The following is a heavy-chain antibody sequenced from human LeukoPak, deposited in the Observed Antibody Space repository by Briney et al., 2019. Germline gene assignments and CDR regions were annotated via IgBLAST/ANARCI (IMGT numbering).Heavy chain of an antibody. Sequence: GGPLRLSCAASKFIFSRYEINWVRQATGKGLEWVSYISSSGSTIYYADSVKGRFTISRDNAKNSLYLQMNSLRAEDTAVYYCANLGRGTTYYYYGMDVWGKGTTVTVSS. CDR2: ISSSGSTI. D-gene: IGHD1/OR15-1a*01. V-gene: IGHV3-48*03. J-gene: IGHJ6*04. CDR1: KFIFSRYE. CDR3: ANLGRGTTYYYYGMDV.